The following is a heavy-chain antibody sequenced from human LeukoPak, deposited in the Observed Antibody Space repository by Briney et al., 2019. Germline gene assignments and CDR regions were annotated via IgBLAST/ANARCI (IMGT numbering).Heavy chain of an antibody. CDR2: INPNSGGT. Sequence: ASVKVSCKASGYTFTGYYMHWVRQAPGQGLEWMGWINPNSGGTSYAQKFQGRVTMTRDTSISTAYMELSRLRSDDTAVYYCAFIGRYCSSTSCSFDYWGQGTLVTVSS. J-gene: IGHJ4*02. CDR3: AFIGRYCSSTSCSFDY. D-gene: IGHD2-2*01. CDR1: GYTFTGYY. V-gene: IGHV1-2*02.